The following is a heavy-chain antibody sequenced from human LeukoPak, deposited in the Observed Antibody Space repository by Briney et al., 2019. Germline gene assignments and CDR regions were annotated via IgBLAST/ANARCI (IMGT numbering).Heavy chain of an antibody. J-gene: IGHJ6*03. V-gene: IGHV3-21*04. CDR1: GFTFSNYS. CDR2: ISSSSSYI. D-gene: IGHD6-13*01. Sequence: GGSPRLSCAASGFTFSNYSMNWVRQAPGKGLEWVSSISSSSSYIYYADSVKGRFTISRDNAKNSLYLQMNSLRAEDTAAYYCTRPNPIELAAAGTWDYFYYMDVWGKGTTVTVSS. CDR3: TRPNPIELAAAGTWDYFYYMDV.